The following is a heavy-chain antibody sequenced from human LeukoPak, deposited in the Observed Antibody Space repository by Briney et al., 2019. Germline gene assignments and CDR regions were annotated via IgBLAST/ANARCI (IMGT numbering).Heavy chain of an antibody. CDR2: INPSGGST. Sequence: ASVKVSCKASGYTFTSYYMHWVRQAPGQGLEWMGIINPSGGSTGYAQKFQGRVTMTRDTSTSTVYMEVSSLRSEDTAVYYCARSGLVAADAFDIWGQGTMVTVSS. CDR1: GYTFTSYY. V-gene: IGHV1-46*01. J-gene: IGHJ3*02. CDR3: ARSGLVAADAFDI. D-gene: IGHD5-12*01.